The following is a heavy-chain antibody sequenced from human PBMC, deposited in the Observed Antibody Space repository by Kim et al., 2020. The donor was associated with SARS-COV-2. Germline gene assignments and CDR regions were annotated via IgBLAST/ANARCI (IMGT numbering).Heavy chain of an antibody. D-gene: IGHD3-16*01. CDR1: GFTLSDHY. Sequence: GGSLRLSCAASGFTLSDHYMDWVRQAPRKGLEWVARIRDKSRGSTTEYAASVKGRFTISRDDSKNSVYLQMNSLDTGDTAIYYCAWGMSGADPGLGYWGRGTLVTVSS. CDR2: IRDKSRGSTT. J-gene: IGHJ4*02. CDR3: AWGMSGADPGLGY. V-gene: IGHV3-72*01.